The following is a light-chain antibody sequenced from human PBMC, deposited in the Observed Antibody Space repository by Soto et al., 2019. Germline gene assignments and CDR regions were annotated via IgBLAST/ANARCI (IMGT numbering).Light chain of an antibody. Sequence: DIQMTQSPSTLSASVGDRVTMTCRASQSISSWLAWHQQKAGKAPKLLIYKASSLESGVPSRFSGNGSGTEFTLPSSSLQPDDFATYYCQQYSSYSAYTFGQGTKLDIK. CDR2: KAS. J-gene: IGKJ2*01. CDR1: QSISSW. CDR3: QQYSSYSAYT. V-gene: IGKV1-5*03.